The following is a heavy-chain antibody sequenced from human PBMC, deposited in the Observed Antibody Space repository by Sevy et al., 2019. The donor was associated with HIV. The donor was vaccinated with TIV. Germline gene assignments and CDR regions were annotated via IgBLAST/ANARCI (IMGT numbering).Heavy chain of an antibody. CDR3: ASHDFWSGYHDY. CDR1: GYSFTSYW. Sequence: GESLKISCKGSGYSFTSYWISWVRQMPGKGLEWMGRIDPSDSYTNYSPSFQGHVTISAEKPIGTAYLQWSGLKASDTAMYYCASHDFWSGYHDYWGQGTLVTVSS. J-gene: IGHJ4*02. V-gene: IGHV5-10-1*01. D-gene: IGHD3-3*01. CDR2: IDPSDSYT.